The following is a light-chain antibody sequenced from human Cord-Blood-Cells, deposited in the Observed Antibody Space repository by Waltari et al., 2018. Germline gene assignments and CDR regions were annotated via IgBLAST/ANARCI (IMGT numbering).Light chain of an antibody. V-gene: IGLV2-14*03. Sequence: QSALTQPAYVSGSPGQSITISCTGTSSDVGGYNFVSWYQQHPGKAPKLMIYDGSNRPSGVSNRFSGSKSGNTASLTISWLQAEDEADYYCSSYTSSSNYVFGAGTKVTVL. CDR3: SSYTSSSNYV. J-gene: IGLJ1*01. CDR1: SSDVGGYNF. CDR2: DGS.